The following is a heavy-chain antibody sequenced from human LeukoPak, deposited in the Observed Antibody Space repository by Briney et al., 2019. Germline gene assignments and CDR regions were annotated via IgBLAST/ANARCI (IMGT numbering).Heavy chain of an antibody. V-gene: IGHV3-53*01. D-gene: IGHD3-10*01. J-gene: IGHJ3*02. CDR3: ASLRGSGSYYNVIVPRRDDALDI. CDR2: IFTGDTT. CDR1: GFTVSSNY. Sequence: GGSLRLSCVASGFTVSSNYMTWVRQAPGKGLEWVSVIFTGDTTYYADSVKGRFTISRDNSKNTLYLQMNSLRAEDTAVYYCASLRGSGSYYNVIVPRRDDALDIWGQGTMVTVSS.